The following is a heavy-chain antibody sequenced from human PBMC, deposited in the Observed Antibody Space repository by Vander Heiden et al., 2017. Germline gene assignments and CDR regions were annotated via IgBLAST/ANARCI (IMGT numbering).Heavy chain of an antibody. CDR2: ISSSGGSI. CDR1: GFTFSDYY. Sequence: QVQLVESGGGLVKPGGSLRPSCAASGFTFSDYYMSWIRQAPGKGLEWVSFISSSGGSIHYSDSVKCRFTISRDNAKNSLFLQMNSLRDEDTAGYYCAGGWGGSYGLYYFDYWGRGTLVTVSS. V-gene: IGHV3-11*01. D-gene: IGHD5-18*01. CDR3: AGGWGGSYGLYYFDY. J-gene: IGHJ4*02.